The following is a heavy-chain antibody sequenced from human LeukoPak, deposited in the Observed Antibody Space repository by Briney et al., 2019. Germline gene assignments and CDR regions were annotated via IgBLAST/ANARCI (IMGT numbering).Heavy chain of an antibody. D-gene: IGHD2-2*01. V-gene: IGHV3-23*01. CDR3: AKRLNEYCSSTSCPDY. CDR2: ISGSGGST. Sequence: GGSLRLSCAASGFTFSSYAMSWVRQAPGKGLEWVSAISGSGGSTYYADSVKGRFTISRDNSKNTLYLQMTSLRAEDTAVYYCAKRLNEYCSSTSCPDYWGQGTLVTVSS. J-gene: IGHJ4*02. CDR1: GFTFSSYA.